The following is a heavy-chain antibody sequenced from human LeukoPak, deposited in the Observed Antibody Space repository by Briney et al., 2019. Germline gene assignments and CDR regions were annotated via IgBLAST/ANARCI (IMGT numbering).Heavy chain of an antibody. CDR1: GYNFHNYA. V-gene: IGHV1-18*01. CDR2: ISAYNGNT. J-gene: IGHJ4*02. Sequence: GASVKVSCKASGYNFHNYAITWVRQAPGQGLEWMGWISAYNGNTDYAQNLQGRVTMTTDTSTSTAYMELSSLRSEDTAVYYCARAAPYCGGDCYPDYWGQGTLVTVSS. D-gene: IGHD2-21*02. CDR3: ARAAPYCGGDCYPDY.